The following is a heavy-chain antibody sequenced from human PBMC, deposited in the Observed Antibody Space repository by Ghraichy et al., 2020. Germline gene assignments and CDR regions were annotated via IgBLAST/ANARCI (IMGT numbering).Heavy chain of an antibody. J-gene: IGHJ5*02. Sequence: GESLNISCKGSGYSFANYWIGWVRQMPGKGLEWMGIIYPGDSDTRYSPSFQGQVTISVDKSISTAYLQWSSLKASDTAIYYCARSFSSTTCGPWFDPWGQGTLVTVSS. CDR2: IYPGDSDT. D-gene: IGHD2-2*01. CDR1: GYSFANYW. V-gene: IGHV5-51*01. CDR3: ARSFSSTTCGPWFDP.